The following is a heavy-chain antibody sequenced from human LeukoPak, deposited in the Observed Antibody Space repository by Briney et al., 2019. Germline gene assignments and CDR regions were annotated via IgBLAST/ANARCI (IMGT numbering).Heavy chain of an antibody. CDR2: MSSDGIDQ. D-gene: IGHD3-3*01. CDR3: AKARPNTIFGVVNFDY. CDR1: GFTFGLHG. V-gene: IGHV3-30-3*01. Sequence: GKSLRLFCEGSGFTFGLHGVHWVRQAPGKGLEWVAVMSSDGIDQRYADSVKGRFIISRDNSKNTLYLQMNSLRAEDTAVYYCAKARPNTIFGVVNFDYWGQGTLVTVSS. J-gene: IGHJ4*02.